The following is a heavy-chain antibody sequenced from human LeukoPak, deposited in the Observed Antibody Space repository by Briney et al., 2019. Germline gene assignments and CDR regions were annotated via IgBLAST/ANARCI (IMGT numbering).Heavy chain of an antibody. CDR1: GYTFTRYG. CDR2: IRAYNGNT. Sequence: ASVKVSCKASGYTFTRYGITWVRQAPGQGLEWMGWIRAYNGNTNYAQKLQGRVTMTTDTSTSTAYMELRSLISDDTAVYYCAVYYGRRYYMDVWGKGTTVTVSS. J-gene: IGHJ6*03. D-gene: IGHD3-10*01. CDR3: AVYYGRRYYMDV. V-gene: IGHV1-18*01.